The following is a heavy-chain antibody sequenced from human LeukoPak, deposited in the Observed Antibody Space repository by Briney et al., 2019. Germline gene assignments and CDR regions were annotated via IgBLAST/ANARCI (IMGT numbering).Heavy chain of an antibody. J-gene: IGHJ6*02. CDR2: ISYDGSNK. V-gene: IGHV3-30*18. CDR3: AKDRRPYYYGMDV. Sequence: GGSLRLSCAASGFTFSSYGMHWVRQAPGKGLECVAVISYDGSNKYYADSVKGRFTVSRDNSKNTLYLQMNSLRAEDTAVYYCAKDRRPYYYGMDVWGQGTLVTVSS. CDR1: GFTFSSYG.